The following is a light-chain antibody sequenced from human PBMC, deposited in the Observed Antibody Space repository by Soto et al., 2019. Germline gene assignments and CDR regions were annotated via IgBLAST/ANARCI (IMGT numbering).Light chain of an antibody. CDR3: HHYGSSPWT. V-gene: IGKV3-20*01. CDR1: QSGSNSN. Sequence: ELVLTQSPSTLSLSPGDRATVYFITSQSGSNSNLAWYQQKSGQSPRLLIYGASSRATGISDRFSGSGSGPDLTLTISRLEPEDFAVYFCHHYGSSPWTFGQGTKVDIK. CDR2: GAS. J-gene: IGKJ1*01.